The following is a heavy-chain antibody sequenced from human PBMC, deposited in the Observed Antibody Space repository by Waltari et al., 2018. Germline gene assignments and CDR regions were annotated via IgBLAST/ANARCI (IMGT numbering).Heavy chain of an antibody. CDR2: INHSGST. J-gene: IGHJ4*02. V-gene: IGHV4-34*01. CDR1: GGSFSGYY. CDR3: ARATGYYPIDY. D-gene: IGHD3-9*01. Sequence: QVQLQQWGAGLLKPSETLSLTCAVYGGSFSGYYWSWIRQPPGKGLEWIGEINHSGSTNYNPSLKSRVTISVDTSKNQFSLKLSSVTAADTAVYYCARATGYYPIDYWGQGTLVTVSS.